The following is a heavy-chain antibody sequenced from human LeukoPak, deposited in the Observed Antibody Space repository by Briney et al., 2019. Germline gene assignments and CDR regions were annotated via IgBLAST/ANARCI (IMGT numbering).Heavy chain of an antibody. Sequence: GGSLRLSCAASGFTFSSYWMSWVRQAPGKGLEWVANIKQDGSEKYYVDSVKGRFTISRDNAKNSLYLQMNSLRAEDTAVYYCARSSRPFPNYYYYMDVWGKGTTVTVSS. CDR2: IKQDGSEK. CDR3: ARSSRPFPNYYYYMDV. V-gene: IGHV3-7*01. CDR1: GFTFSSYW. J-gene: IGHJ6*03. D-gene: IGHD6-13*01.